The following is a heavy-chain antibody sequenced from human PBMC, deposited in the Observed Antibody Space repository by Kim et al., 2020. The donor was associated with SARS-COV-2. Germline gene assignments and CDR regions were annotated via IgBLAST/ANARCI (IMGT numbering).Heavy chain of an antibody. Sequence: GGSLRLSCAASGFTFSSYAMHWVRQAPGKGLEWVAVISYDGSNKYYADSVKGRFTISRDNSKNTLYLQMNSLRAEDTAVYYCARDRVATIGGFDYWGQGT. J-gene: IGHJ4*02. CDR3: ARDRVATIGGFDY. CDR2: ISYDGSNK. V-gene: IGHV3-30*04. D-gene: IGHD5-12*01. CDR1: GFTFSSYA.